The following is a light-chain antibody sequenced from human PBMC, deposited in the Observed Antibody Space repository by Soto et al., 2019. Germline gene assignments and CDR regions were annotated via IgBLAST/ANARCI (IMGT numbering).Light chain of an antibody. J-gene: IGKJ5*01. CDR2: GAS. V-gene: IGKV3D-15*02. Sequence: EKVVTQSLATLSLSPGVRATLSCRASQGIKDYVAWFQHKAGQAPRLPISGASTRATPIPARFSGSGSGTEFTLTIRSLQAEDFAVYLCQQYGDLPSTFGQGTRLEI. CDR3: QQYGDLPST. CDR1: QGIKDY.